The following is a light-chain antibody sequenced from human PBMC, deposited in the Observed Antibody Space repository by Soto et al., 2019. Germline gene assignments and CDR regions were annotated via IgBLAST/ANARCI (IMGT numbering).Light chain of an antibody. CDR2: DVS. V-gene: IGLV2-11*01. Sequence: QSALTQPRSVSGSPGQSVTISCTGTSSDVGGYNYVSWYQHHPGKAPKVMIYDVSERPSGVPDRFSGSKSGNTSSLTISGLQAEDEADYYCCSYAGSPRYVFGTGTKLTVL. CDR3: CSYAGSPRYV. CDR1: SSDVGGYNY. J-gene: IGLJ1*01.